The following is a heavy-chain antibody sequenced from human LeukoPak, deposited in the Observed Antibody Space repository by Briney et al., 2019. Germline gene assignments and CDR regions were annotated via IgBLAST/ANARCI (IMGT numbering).Heavy chain of an antibody. CDR3: ARAGGSWYPHFYMDV. Sequence: SETLSLTCTVSGGSISTYCWSWIRQPPGKGLEWIGYIYYSGSTNYNPSLKSRVTISVDTSKNQFSLKLSSVTAADTAVYYCARAGGSWYPHFYMDVWGKGTTVTISS. CDR1: GGSISTYC. D-gene: IGHD6-13*01. CDR2: IYYSGST. V-gene: IGHV4-59*01. J-gene: IGHJ6*03.